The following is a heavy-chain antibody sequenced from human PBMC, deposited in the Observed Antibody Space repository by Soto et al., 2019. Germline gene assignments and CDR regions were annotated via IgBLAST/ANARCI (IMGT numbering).Heavy chain of an antibody. V-gene: IGHV3-23*01. D-gene: IGHD4-17*01. CDR3: AKGKTVTLPISDY. Sequence: EVQLLESGGGLVQPGGSLSLSCAASGFTFSSYAMSWVRQAPGKGLEWVSAISGSGGSTYYADSVKGRFTISRDNSKNTLYMQMNSLRAEDTAVYYCAKGKTVTLPISDYWGQGTLVTVSS. CDR2: ISGSGGST. J-gene: IGHJ4*02. CDR1: GFTFSSYA.